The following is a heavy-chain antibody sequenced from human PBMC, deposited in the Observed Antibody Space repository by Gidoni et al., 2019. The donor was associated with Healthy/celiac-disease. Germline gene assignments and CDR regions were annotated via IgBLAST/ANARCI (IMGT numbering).Heavy chain of an antibody. J-gene: IGHJ6*03. V-gene: IGHV4-34*01. CDR3: ARASRGGHSKNRKLDYYYYMDV. Sequence: GLEWIGEINHSGSTNYNPSLKSRVTISVDTSKNQFSLKLSSVTAADTAVYYCARASRGGHSKNRKLDYYYYMDVWGKGTTVTVSS. D-gene: IGHD2-15*01. CDR2: INHSGST.